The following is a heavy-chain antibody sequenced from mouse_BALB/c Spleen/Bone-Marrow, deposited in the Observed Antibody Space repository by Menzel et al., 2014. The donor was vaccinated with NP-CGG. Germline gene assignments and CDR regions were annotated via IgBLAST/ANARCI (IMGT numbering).Heavy chain of an antibody. CDR3: VRGDGMYGGFAY. CDR2: LRSKSNNYAT. D-gene: IGHD2-1*01. CDR1: GFTFITYA. Sequence: EVQLQESGGGLVQHKGSLKLSCAASGFTFITYAMNWVRQAPGRGLEWFARLRSKSNNYATYYADSVKDKFTISRYDSQSMSYLQMNSLKTEDKAMYCGVRGDGMYGGFAYWSQGTLVTGSA. J-gene: IGHJ3*01. V-gene: IGHV10-1*02.